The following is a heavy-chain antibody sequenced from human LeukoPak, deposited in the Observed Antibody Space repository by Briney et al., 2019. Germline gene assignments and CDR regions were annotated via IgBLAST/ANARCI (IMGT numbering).Heavy chain of an antibody. V-gene: IGHV3-53*01. CDR1: GFTVSSDS. D-gene: IGHD4-17*01. Sequence: GGSLRLSCAVSGFTVSSDSMNWVRQAPGKGLEWVSVIYSGGTTYYADSVKGRFTLSRDISKNSVYLQMQSLRAEDTAVYYCARGDYGSGLDTYAFDIWGQGTMVTVSS. CDR2: IYSGGTT. CDR3: ARGDYGSGLDTYAFDI. J-gene: IGHJ3*02.